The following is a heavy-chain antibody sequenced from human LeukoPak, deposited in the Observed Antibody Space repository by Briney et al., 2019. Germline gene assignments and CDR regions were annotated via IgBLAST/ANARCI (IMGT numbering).Heavy chain of an antibody. J-gene: IGHJ4*02. CDR3: ARDSAYGSGSYYF. CDR2: ISYDGSNK. CDR1: GFTFSSYA. D-gene: IGHD3-10*01. V-gene: IGHV3-30-3*01. Sequence: QTGGSLRLSCAASGFTFSSYAMHWVRQAPGKGLEWVAVISYDGSNKYYADSVKGRFTISRDNSKNTLYLQMNSLRAEDTAVYYCARDSAYGSGSYYFWGQGTLVTVSS.